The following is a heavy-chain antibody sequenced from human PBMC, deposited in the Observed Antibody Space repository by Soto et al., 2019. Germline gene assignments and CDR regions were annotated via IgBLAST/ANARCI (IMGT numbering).Heavy chain of an antibody. Sequence: EVQLVESGGGLIQPGGSLKLSCAASGFTVGNNYMSWVRQAPGKGLEWVSLIYSTGTTKYADSVKGRFTVSRDNAKNTLYLQMNSLRAQDPAVYYCAKDVRGSGSHYNSFGYWGQGTLVTVSS. CDR2: IYSTGTT. CDR1: GFTVGNNY. D-gene: IGHD3-10*01. J-gene: IGHJ4*02. V-gene: IGHV3-53*01. CDR3: AKDVRGSGSHYNSFGY.